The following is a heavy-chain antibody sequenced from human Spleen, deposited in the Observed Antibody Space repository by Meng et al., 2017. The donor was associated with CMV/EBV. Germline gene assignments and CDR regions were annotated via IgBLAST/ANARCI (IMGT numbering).Heavy chain of an antibody. CDR1: GASISNSNW. J-gene: IGHJ2*01. CDR2: MYHSGST. Sequence: AVSGASISNSNWWSWVRQAPGKGLEWISEMYHSGSTNYNPSLKSRVNISLDMSKNQLSLELWSVTAADTAVYFCALRGDSDWYFGLWGRGTLVTVSS. D-gene: IGHD2-21*01. V-gene: IGHV4-4*01. CDR3: ALRGDSDWYFGL.